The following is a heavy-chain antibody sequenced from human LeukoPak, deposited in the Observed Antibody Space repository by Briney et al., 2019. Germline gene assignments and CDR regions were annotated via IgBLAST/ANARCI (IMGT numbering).Heavy chain of an antibody. J-gene: IGHJ4*02. CDR1: GFTFSSYG. CDR3: VSLPQDTTGY. Sequence: PGGSLRLSCAASGFTFSSYGMHWVRQAPGKGLEWVAFIRYDGSNKYYADSVKGRFTISRDNSKNTLYLQMNSLRTEDTAVYYCVSLPQDTTGYWGQGTLVTVSS. V-gene: IGHV3-30*02. D-gene: IGHD1-14*01. CDR2: IRYDGSNK.